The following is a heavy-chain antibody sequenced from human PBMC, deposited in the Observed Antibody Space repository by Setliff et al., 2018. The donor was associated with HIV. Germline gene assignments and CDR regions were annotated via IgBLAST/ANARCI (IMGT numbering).Heavy chain of an antibody. CDR3: ARDPGITAAGTEYFDS. CDR1: GVSISSRNW. J-gene: IGHJ4*02. V-gene: IGHV4-4*02. Sequence: KPSETLSLTCAVSGVSISSRNWWSWVRQPPGKGLEWIGEINYSGNTNYNPSLKTRVTISVDKSKNQFFLNLKSVTAADTAVYYCARDPGITAAGTEYFDSWGQGILVTVSS. D-gene: IGHD6-13*01. CDR2: INYSGNT.